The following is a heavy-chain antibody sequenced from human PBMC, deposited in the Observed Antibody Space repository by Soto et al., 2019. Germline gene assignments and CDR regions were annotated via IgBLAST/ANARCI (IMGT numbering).Heavy chain of an antibody. CDR3: ARDRHPYYYDSRGPWGYYYYGMDV. CDR2: IIPILGTA. D-gene: IGHD3-22*01. V-gene: IGHV1-69*01. Sequence: QVQLVQSGAEVKKPGSSVKVSCKASGGTFSSYAISWVRQAPGQGREWMGGIIPILGTANYAQKSQGRVTITAAESTSTAYMELSSLRSEDTAVYYCARDRHPYYYDSRGPWGYYYYGMDVWGQGTTVPVSS. J-gene: IGHJ6*02. CDR1: GGTFSSYA.